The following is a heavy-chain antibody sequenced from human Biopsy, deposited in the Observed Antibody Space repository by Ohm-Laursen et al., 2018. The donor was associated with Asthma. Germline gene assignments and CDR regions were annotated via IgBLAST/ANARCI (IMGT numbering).Heavy chain of an antibody. CDR2: IYSGGET. D-gene: IGHD5-12*01. CDR3: AKRRGYSGHDNDY. CDR1: GLSVTTNY. Sequence: SLRLSCAASGLSVTTNYMTWVRQTPGKGLEWVSVIYSGGETYYADSLKGRFTISRDNSKNTLYLQMNSLRTEDTAVYYCAKRRGYSGHDNDYWGQGTLVIVSS. V-gene: IGHV3-66*02. J-gene: IGHJ4*02.